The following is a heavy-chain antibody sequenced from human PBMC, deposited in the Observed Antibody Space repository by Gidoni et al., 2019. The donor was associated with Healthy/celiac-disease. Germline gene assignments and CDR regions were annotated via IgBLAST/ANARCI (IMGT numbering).Heavy chain of an antibody. Sequence: EVQLLESGGGLVQPGGSLRLSCAASGFPFISYAMSWVRQAPGKGLEWVSAISGSGGSTYYADSVKGRFTISRDNSKNTLYLQMNSLRAEDTAVYYCAKGGGYCSGGSCYRGKFDYWGQGTLVTVSS. V-gene: IGHV3-23*01. CDR2: ISGSGGST. J-gene: IGHJ4*02. CDR3: AKGGGYCSGGSCYRGKFDY. CDR1: GFPFISYA. D-gene: IGHD2-15*01.